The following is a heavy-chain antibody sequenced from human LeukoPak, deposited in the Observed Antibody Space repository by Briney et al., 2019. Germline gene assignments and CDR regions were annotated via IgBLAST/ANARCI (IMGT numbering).Heavy chain of an antibody. J-gene: IGHJ4*02. V-gene: IGHV1-46*01. CDR3: ARDLTADGSSYADY. CDR1: GYTFTSYY. D-gene: IGHD6-13*01. Sequence: ASVKVSCKASGYTFTSYYMHWVRQAPGQGLEWMGIINPRGGSTSYAQKFQGRVTMTTDTSTSTVSMELRSLRSDDTAVYYCARDLTADGSSYADYWGQGTLVTVSS. CDR2: INPRGGST.